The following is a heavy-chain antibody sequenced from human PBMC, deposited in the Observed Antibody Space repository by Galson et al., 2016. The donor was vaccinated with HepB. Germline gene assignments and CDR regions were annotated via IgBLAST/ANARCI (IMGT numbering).Heavy chain of an antibody. CDR1: GFSLSSSGVG. Sequence: PALVKPTQTLTLTYTFSGFSLSSSGVGVGWIRQSPGKALEWLALIYWNDDKRYSPSLKSRLTITKDTSKNQVVLTLTNMDPVDTATYYCAHRRTSADYGSGKDHYFDYWGQGTLVTVSS. V-gene: IGHV2-5*01. CDR3: AHRRTSADYGSGKDHYFDY. D-gene: IGHD3-10*01. CDR2: IYWNDDK. J-gene: IGHJ4*02.